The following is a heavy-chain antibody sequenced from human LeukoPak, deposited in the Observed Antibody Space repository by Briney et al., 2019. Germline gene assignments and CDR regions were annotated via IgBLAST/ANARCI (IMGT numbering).Heavy chain of an antibody. J-gene: IGHJ6*02. D-gene: IGHD6-19*01. Sequence: PGRSLRLSCAASGFTFSSYGMHWVRQAPGKGLEWVAVISYDGSNKYYADSVKGRFTISRDNSKNTLYLQMNSLRAEDTAVYYCAKHLGYSSGPTLRAYYDYGMDVWGQGTTVTVSS. CDR1: GFTFSSYG. V-gene: IGHV3-30*18. CDR3: AKHLGYSSGPTLRAYYDYGMDV. CDR2: ISYDGSNK.